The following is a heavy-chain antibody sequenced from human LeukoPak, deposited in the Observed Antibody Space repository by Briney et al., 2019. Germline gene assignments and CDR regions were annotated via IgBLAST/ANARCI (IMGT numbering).Heavy chain of an antibody. CDR3: ARGRITMIVAAYYYYMDV. Sequence: SQTLSLTCAISGDSVSSNSAAWDWIRQSPSRGLEWLGRTYYRSKWYNDYAVSVKSRITINPDTSKNQFSLQLNSVTPEDTAVYYCARGRITMIVAAYYYYMDVWGKGTTVTVSS. D-gene: IGHD3-22*01. V-gene: IGHV6-1*01. CDR1: GDSVSSNSAA. J-gene: IGHJ6*03. CDR2: TYYRSKWYN.